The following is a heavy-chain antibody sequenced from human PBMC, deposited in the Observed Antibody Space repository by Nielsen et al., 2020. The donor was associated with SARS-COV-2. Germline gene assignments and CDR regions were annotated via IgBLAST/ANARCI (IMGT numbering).Heavy chain of an antibody. CDR1: GGSISSGGYY. CDR3: ARALVVVTEYYFDY. J-gene: IGHJ4*02. Sequence: SETLSLTCTVSGGSISSGGYYWSWIRQHPGKGLEWIGYIYYSGSTYYNPSLKSRVTISVDTSKNQFSLKLSSVTAADTAVYYCARALVVVTEYYFDYWGQGPPSPSP. CDR2: IYYSGST. V-gene: IGHV4-31*03. D-gene: IGHD2-21*02.